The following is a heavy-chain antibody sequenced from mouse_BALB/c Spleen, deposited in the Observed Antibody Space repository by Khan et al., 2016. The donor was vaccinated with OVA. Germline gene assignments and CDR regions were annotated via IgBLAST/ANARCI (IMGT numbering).Heavy chain of an antibody. V-gene: IGHV9-1*02. Sequence: QIQLVQSGPELKKPGETVKISCKASAYTFTNYGMNWVKQAPGKGLKWMGWIYTYTGEPTYTQDFKGRFAFSLETYSSTAYLQINNLKNEAIATSFYASAGCYCYFDVWGAGTTVTVSS. CDR1: AYTFTNYG. D-gene: IGHD3-1*01. CDR2: IYTYTGEP. CDR3: ASAGCYCYFDV. J-gene: IGHJ1*01.